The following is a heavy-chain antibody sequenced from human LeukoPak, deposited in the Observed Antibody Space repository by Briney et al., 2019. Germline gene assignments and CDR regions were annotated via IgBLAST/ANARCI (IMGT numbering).Heavy chain of an antibody. Sequence: SETLSLTCAVYGGSFSGYYWSWIRQPPGKGLEWIGEINHSGSTNYNPSLKSRVTISVDTSKNQFSLKVSSVTAADTAVYYCARQPLVAAAGTRNYYYGMDVWGQGTTVTVSS. D-gene: IGHD6-13*01. V-gene: IGHV4-34*01. CDR2: INHSGST. CDR3: ARQPLVAAAGTRNYYYGMDV. J-gene: IGHJ6*02. CDR1: GGSFSGYY.